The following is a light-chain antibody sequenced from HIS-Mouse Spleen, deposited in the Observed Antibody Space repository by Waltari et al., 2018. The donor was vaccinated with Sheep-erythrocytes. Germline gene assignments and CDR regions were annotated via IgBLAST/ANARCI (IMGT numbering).Light chain of an antibody. CDR1: SSDVGGYNY. Sequence: QSALTQPRSVSGSPGQSVTISCTGTSSDVGGYNYVSWYQQPQGKAPKLMIDDVSKRPSGVPDRFSGSKSGNTASLTISGLQAEDEADYYCCSYAGSYNHVFATGTKVTVL. J-gene: IGLJ1*01. CDR3: CSYAGSYNHV. CDR2: DVS. V-gene: IGLV2-11*01.